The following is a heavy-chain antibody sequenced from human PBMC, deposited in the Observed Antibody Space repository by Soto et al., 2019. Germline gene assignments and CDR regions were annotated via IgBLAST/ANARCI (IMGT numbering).Heavy chain of an antibody. J-gene: IGHJ4*02. CDR2: IIPILGIA. V-gene: IGHV1-69*02. Sequence: QVQLVQSGAEVKKPGSSVKVSCKASGGTFSSYTISWVRQAPGQGLEWMGRIIPILGIANYAQKFQGRVTITADKSTSTAYMELSRLRSEDTAVYYCVVLSRVVVVTAADYWGQGTLVTVSS. CDR3: VVLSRVVVVTAADY. D-gene: IGHD2-21*02. CDR1: GGTFSSYT.